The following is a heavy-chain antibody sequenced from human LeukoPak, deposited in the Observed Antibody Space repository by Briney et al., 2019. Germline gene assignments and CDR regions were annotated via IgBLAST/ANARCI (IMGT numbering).Heavy chain of an antibody. D-gene: IGHD3-22*01. V-gene: IGHV4-39*01. Sequence: PSETLSLTCTVSGGSISSSSYYWGWIRQPPGKGLEWIGSIYYSGSTYYNPSLKSRVTISVDTSKNQFSLKLSSVTAAGTAVYYCARSTDSSGDAFDIWGQGTMVTVSS. J-gene: IGHJ3*02. CDR3: ARSTDSSGDAFDI. CDR2: IYYSGST. CDR1: GGSISSSSYY.